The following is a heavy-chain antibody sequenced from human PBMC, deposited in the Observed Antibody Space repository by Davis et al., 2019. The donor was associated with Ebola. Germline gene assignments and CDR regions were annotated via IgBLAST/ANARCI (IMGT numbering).Heavy chain of an antibody. V-gene: IGHV3-21*01. J-gene: IGHJ4*02. CDR3: ARDGGARVGATPPSYFDY. D-gene: IGHD1-26*01. CDR1: GFTFSSYS. Sequence: GGSLRLSCAASGFTFSSYSMNWVRQAPGKGLEWVSSISSSSSYIYYADSVKGRFTISRDNAKNSLYLQMNSLRAEDTAVYFCARDGGARVGATPPSYFDYWGQGTLVTVSS. CDR2: ISSSSSYI.